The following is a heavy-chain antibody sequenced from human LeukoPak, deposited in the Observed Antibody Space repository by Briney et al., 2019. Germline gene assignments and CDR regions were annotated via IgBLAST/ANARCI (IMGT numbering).Heavy chain of an antibody. CDR2: IYTSGST. V-gene: IGHV4-4*07. CDR3: ARRHYSSGLDY. J-gene: IGHJ4*02. D-gene: IGHD6-19*01. CDR1: GGSIITYY. Sequence: SETLSLTCTVSGGSIITYYWSWVRQPAAEGLEWIGHIYTSGSTYNPSLKSRVTMSVDTSKNQFSLKLNSVTAADTAVYYCARRHYSSGLDYWGQGILVTLSS.